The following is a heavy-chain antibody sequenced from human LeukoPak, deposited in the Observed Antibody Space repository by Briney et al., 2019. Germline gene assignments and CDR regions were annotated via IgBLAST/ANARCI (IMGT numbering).Heavy chain of an antibody. Sequence: PGGSLRLSCAASGFTFSSYAMSWVRQAPGKGLEWVANIRQDGNEKYSVDSVKGRFTISRDNARNSLYLQMNSLRADDTAVYYCARGESGVLYFGDSRRSRGRGTLVTVSS. CDR3: ARGESGVLYFGDSRRS. CDR1: GFTFSSYA. J-gene: IGHJ2*01. V-gene: IGHV3-7*01. D-gene: IGHD3-10*01. CDR2: IRQDGNEK.